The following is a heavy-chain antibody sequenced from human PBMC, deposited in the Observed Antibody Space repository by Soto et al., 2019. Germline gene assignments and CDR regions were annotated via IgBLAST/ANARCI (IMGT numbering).Heavy chain of an antibody. CDR1: GYTFTGYY. V-gene: IGHV1-2*04. CDR3: ARARSYYLVPAAMPGSRDYYYYYMDV. J-gene: IGHJ6*03. Sequence: ASVKVSCKASGYTFTGYYMHWVRQAPGQGLEWMGWINPNSGGTNYAQKFQGWVTMTRDTSISTAYMELSRLRSDDTAAYYCARARSYYLVPAAMPGSRDYYYYYMDVWGKGTTVTVSS. D-gene: IGHD2-2*01. CDR2: INPNSGGT.